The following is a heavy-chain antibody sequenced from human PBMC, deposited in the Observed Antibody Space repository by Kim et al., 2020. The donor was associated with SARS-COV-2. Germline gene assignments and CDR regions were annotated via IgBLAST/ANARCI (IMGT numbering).Heavy chain of an antibody. J-gene: IGHJ6*02. CDR3: AKEFRGDIVVVPAAGYYYYGMGV. D-gene: IGHD2-2*01. CDR2: ISYDGSNK. CDR1: GFTFSSYG. Sequence: GGSLRLSCAASGFTFSSYGMHWVRQAPGKGLEWVAVISYDGSNKYYADSVKGRFTISRDNSKNTLYLQMNSLRAEDTAVYYCAKEFRGDIVVVPAAGYYYYGMGVWGQGTTVTGSS. V-gene: IGHV3-30*18.